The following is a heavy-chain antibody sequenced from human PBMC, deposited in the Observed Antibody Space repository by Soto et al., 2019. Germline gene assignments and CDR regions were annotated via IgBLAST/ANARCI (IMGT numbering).Heavy chain of an antibody. CDR2: SWHDGRHL. Sequence: QEQLVESGGGMVQPGGSLRLSCAVSGFTLDTYGMHWVRQAAGQGLEWVAVSWHDGRHLDYADSVRGRFTVFRDASKNALFLEMNGLRADDTAVYYCARDWGACTPGDFDSHGFDLWGQGTLVTVSS. J-gene: IGHJ3*01. D-gene: IGHD1-26*01. CDR3: ARDWGACTPGDFDSHGFDL. CDR1: GFTLDTYG. V-gene: IGHV3-33*01.